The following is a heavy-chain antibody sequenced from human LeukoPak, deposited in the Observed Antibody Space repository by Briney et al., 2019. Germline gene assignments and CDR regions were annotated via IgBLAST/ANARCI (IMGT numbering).Heavy chain of an antibody. CDR3: AREEPLSSTTWPWFDP. J-gene: IGHJ5*02. V-gene: IGHV4-59*01. CDR1: GGSIISRYY. D-gene: IGHD2-2*01. Sequence: SETLSLTCTVSGGSIISRYYWSWVRQPPGKGLEWIGNIYYSGSTKYNPSLKSRVVISIDTSKNQFSLKLTSVTAADTAVYCCAREEPLSSTTWPWFDPWGQGTLVTVSS. CDR2: IYYSGST.